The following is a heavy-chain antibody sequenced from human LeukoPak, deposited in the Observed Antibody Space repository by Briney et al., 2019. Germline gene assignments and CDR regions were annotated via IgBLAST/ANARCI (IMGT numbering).Heavy chain of an antibody. D-gene: IGHD3-22*01. V-gene: IGHV3-21*01. CDR1: GFTFSSYS. J-gene: IGHJ6*03. Sequence: SGGSLRLSCAASGFTFSSYSMNWVRQAPGKGLEWVSSISSSSSYIYYADSVKGRFTISRDNAKNSLYLQMNSLRAEDTAVYYCARGIYDSSGYYYYYYYMDVWGKGTTVTVSS. CDR2: ISSSSSYI. CDR3: ARGIYDSSGYYYYYYYMDV.